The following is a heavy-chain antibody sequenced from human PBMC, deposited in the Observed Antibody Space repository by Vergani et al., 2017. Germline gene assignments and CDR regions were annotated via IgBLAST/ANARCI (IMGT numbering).Heavy chain of an antibody. V-gene: IGHV1-46*01. D-gene: IGHD6-19*01. CDR2: INPSGGST. Sequence: QVQLVQSGAEVKKPGASVKVSCKASGYTFTSYGISWVRQAPGQGLEWMGIINPSGGSTSYAQKFQGRVTMTRDTSTSTVYMELSSLRSEDTAVYYCARDQRRQWLDGAGDSWFDPWGQGTLVTVSS. CDR3: ARDQRRQWLDGAGDSWFDP. J-gene: IGHJ5*02. CDR1: GYTFTSYG.